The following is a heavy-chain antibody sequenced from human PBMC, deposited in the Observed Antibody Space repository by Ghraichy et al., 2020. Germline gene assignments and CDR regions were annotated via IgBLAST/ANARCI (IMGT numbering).Heavy chain of an antibody. D-gene: IGHD5-12*01. V-gene: IGHV3-23*01. Sequence: LSLTCAASGFTFTNYAMSWVRQAPGKGLEWVSTISNTGGASYYPDSVKGRFTISRDNSKNTLYLQMNSLRAEDTAVYYCARGGWLRPFDYWGQGTLVTVSS. CDR1: GFTFTNYA. J-gene: IGHJ4*02. CDR3: ARGGWLRPFDY. CDR2: ISNTGGAS.